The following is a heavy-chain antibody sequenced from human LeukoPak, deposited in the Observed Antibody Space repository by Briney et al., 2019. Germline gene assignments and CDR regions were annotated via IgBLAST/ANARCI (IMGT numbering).Heavy chain of an antibody. J-gene: IGHJ5*02. CDR1: GYTFTGYY. V-gene: IGHV1-2*02. Sequence: ASVKVSCKASGYTFTGYYKHWVRQAPGQGLEWMGWINPNSGGTNYAQKFQGRVTMTRDTSISTAYMELSRLRSDDTAVYYCARDKGWYDWFDPWGQGTLVTVSS. CDR2: INPNSGGT. CDR3: ARDKGWYDWFDP. D-gene: IGHD6-19*01.